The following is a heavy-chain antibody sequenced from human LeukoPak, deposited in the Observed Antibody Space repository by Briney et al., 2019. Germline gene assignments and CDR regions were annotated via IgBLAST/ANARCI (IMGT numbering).Heavy chain of an antibody. D-gene: IGHD3-3*01. CDR1: GFTFSSYW. J-gene: IGHJ4*02. Sequence: PGGSLRLSCAASGFTFSSYWMHWARQAPGKGLVWVSYINSDGSSTTYADSVKGRFTISRDNARNTLYLQMSSLRADDTAVYYCEREGVATADYWGQGTLVTVSS. CDR2: INSDGSST. CDR3: EREGVATADY. V-gene: IGHV3-74*01.